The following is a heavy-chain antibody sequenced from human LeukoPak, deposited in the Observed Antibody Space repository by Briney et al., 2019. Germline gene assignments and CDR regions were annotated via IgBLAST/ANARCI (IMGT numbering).Heavy chain of an antibody. Sequence: SETLSLTCTVSGGSISSYYWSWIRQPPGKGLEWIGYIYYSGSTNYNPSLKSRVTISVDTSKNQFSLKLSSVTAADTAVYYCARDRGDYDSSGYYGYLDYWGQGALFTVSS. D-gene: IGHD3-22*01. V-gene: IGHV4-59*01. CDR2: IYYSGST. CDR1: GGSISSYY. CDR3: ARDRGDYDSSGYYGYLDY. J-gene: IGHJ4*02.